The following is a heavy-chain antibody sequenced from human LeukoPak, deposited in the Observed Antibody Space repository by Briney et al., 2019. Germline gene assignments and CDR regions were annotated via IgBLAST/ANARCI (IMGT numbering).Heavy chain of an antibody. CDR1: GFTFDDYA. D-gene: IGHD5-18*01. CDR3: AKDIRGYTYAADY. Sequence: GGSLRLSCAAYGFTFDDYAMHWVRQGPGKGLEWVSFISRDGGRTYYADSVQGRFTISRDNSKKSLYLQMNSLITEHTAFYNCAKDIRGYTYAADYWGQGTLVTVSS. J-gene: IGHJ4*02. V-gene: IGHV3-43*02. CDR2: ISRDGGRT.